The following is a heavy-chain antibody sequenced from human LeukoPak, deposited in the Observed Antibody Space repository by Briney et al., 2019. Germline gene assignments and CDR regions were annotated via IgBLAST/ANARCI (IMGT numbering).Heavy chain of an antibody. CDR3: AKDQWNPDF. CDR2: VWDDGSSQ. J-gene: IGHJ4*02. V-gene: IGHV3-33*06. CDR1: GFTFSSYG. Sequence: GGSPRLSCAASGFTFSSYGMHWVRQAPGKGLEWVAVVWDDGSSQNYADSVKGRFTISRDNSKNLVFLQMNSLRAEDTAVYYCAKDQWNPDFWGQGTLVSVSS. D-gene: IGHD6-19*01.